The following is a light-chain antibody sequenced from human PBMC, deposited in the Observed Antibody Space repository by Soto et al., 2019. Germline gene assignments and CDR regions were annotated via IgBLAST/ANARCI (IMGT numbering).Light chain of an antibody. Sequence: EIVMTQSPATLSVSPGERATLSCRASQRGSSNFAWYQQKPGQAPRLLIYGASTRATGIPARFSGSGSGTDFTLTISSLQSEDFAVYYCQQYNNWPPGTFGPGTKVAIK. V-gene: IGKV3-15*01. CDR1: QRGSSN. CDR3: QQYNNWPPGT. CDR2: GAS. J-gene: IGKJ3*01.